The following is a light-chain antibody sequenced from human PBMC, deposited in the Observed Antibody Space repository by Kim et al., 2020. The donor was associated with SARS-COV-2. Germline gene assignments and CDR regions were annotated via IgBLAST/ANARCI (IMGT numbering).Light chain of an antibody. CDR3: SSYTSSSTRV. J-gene: IGLJ3*02. CDR1: SSEVGGYNY. Sequence: GQSVTISCTGTSSEVGGYNYVPWYQQHPGKAPKLMIYDVSNRPSGVSNRFSGSKSGNTASLTISGLQAEDEADYYCSSYTSSSTRVFGGGTQLTVL. V-gene: IGLV2-14*03. CDR2: DVS.